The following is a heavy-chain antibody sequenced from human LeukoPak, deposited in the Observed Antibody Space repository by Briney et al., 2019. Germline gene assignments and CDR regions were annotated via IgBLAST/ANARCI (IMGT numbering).Heavy chain of an antibody. J-gene: IGHJ4*02. CDR1: GGSISSYY. V-gene: IGHV4-34*01. CDR2: INHSGST. CDR3: ASISVIGIAAAGNNY. Sequence: PSETLSLTCTVSGGSISSYYWSWIRQPPGKGLEWIGEINHSGSTNYNPSLKSRVTISVDTSKNQFSLKLSSVTAADTAVYYCASISVIGIAAAGNNYWGQGTLVTVSS. D-gene: IGHD6-13*01.